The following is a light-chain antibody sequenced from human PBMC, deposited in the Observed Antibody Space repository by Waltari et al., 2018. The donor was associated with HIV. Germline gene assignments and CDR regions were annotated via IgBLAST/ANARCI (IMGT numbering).Light chain of an antibody. CDR3: QQYKTSSPWT. J-gene: IGKJ1*01. CDR2: KAS. CDR1: QSIDTW. Sequence: DVQMTQSPPTLSSSVGDRVTITCLASQSIDTWLAWYQQKAGRAPKLLIYKASSLESGVPSRFSGSGSGTEFTLTISSLQPDDFATYYCQQYKTSSPWTFGQGTKVDI. V-gene: IGKV1-5*03.